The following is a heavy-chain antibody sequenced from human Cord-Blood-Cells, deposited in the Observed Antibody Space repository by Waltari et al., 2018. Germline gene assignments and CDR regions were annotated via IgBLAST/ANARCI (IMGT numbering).Heavy chain of an antibody. CDR3: ASLSSSIAARDAFDI. D-gene: IGHD6-6*01. V-gene: IGHV3-53*01. CDR2: IYSGGST. CDR1: GFTVSRNY. J-gene: IGHJ3*02. Sequence: EVQLVESGGGLIQPGGSLRLSCSASGFTVSRNYMSWVRQAPGKGLEWVSVIYSGGSTYYADSVKGRFTISRDNSKNTLYLQMNSLRAEDTAVYYCASLSSSIAARDAFDIWGQGTMVTVSS.